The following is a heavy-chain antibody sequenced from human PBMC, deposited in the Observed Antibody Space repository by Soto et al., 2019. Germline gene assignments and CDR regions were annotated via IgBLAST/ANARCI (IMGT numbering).Heavy chain of an antibody. J-gene: IGHJ4*02. D-gene: IGHD3-3*01. CDR1: GFTFSNYA. CDR3: AKDYALAIFGVAPSTFDF. CDR2: ISGSAGST. V-gene: IGHV3-23*01. Sequence: GGSLRLSCAASGFTFSNYAMNWVRQAPGRGLEWVSVISGSAGSTYYADSVKGRFTISRDNSENTLSLQMNSLRVEDTAVYYCAKDYALAIFGVAPSTFDFWGQGTLVTVSS.